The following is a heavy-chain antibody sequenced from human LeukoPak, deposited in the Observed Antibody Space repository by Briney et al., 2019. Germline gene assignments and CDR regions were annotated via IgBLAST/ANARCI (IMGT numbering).Heavy chain of an antibody. J-gene: IGHJ4*02. V-gene: IGHV3-53*01. CDR1: GLTFSRHY. CDR3: ARDDYYDSSGLDY. D-gene: IGHD3-22*01. CDR2: ISTGGST. Sequence: GGSLRLSCVASGLTFSRHYMTWVRQAPGKGLEWLSVISTGGSTNYADSVKGRFTISRDNSKNILYLQMNSLRAEDTAVYYCARDDYYDSSGLDYWGQGTLVTVSS.